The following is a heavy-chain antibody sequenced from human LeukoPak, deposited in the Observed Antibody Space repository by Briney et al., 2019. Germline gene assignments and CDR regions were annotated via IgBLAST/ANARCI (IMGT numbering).Heavy chain of an antibody. V-gene: IGHV3-53*01. CDR3: ARGRYYYDSSGYPLYYFDY. D-gene: IGHD3-22*01. CDR2: IYSGGST. J-gene: IGHJ4*02. CDR1: GFTVSSNY. Sequence: QPGGSLRLSCAASGFTVSSNYMSWVRPAPGKGLEWVSVIYSGGSTYYADSVKGRFTISRDNSKNTLYLQMNSLRAEDTAVYYCARGRYYYDSSGYPLYYFDYWGQGTLVTVSS.